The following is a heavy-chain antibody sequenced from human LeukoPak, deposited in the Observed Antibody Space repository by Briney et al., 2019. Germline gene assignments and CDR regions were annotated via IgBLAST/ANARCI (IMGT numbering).Heavy chain of an antibody. Sequence: GGSLSLSGEASEFTFSSYTMNWVRKAPGKGLEGFPSISSSSSSYIYYADSVKGRFTISRDNAKNSLYLQMNSLRAEDTAVYYCARPGSGRSYYYGMDVWGKGTTVTVSS. J-gene: IGHJ6*04. CDR1: EFTFSSYT. V-gene: IGHV3-21*01. CDR3: ARPGSGRSYYYGMDV. CDR2: ISSSSSSYI. D-gene: IGHD3-10*01.